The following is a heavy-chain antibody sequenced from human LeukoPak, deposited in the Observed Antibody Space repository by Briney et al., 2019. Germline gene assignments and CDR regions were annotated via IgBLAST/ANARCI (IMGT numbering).Heavy chain of an antibody. D-gene: IGHD2-2*02. Sequence: PGGSLRLSCAASGFTVSSNYMSWVRQAPGKGLEWVSAISGSGGSTYYADSVKGRFTISRDNSKNTLYLQMNSLRAEDTAVYYCAKVDCSSTSCYTGWFDPWGQGTLVTVSS. J-gene: IGHJ5*02. CDR3: AKVDCSSTSCYTGWFDP. V-gene: IGHV3-23*01. CDR1: GFTVSSNY. CDR2: ISGSGGST.